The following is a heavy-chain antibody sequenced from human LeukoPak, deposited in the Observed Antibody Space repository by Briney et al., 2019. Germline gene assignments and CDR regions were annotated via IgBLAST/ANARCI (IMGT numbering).Heavy chain of an antibody. V-gene: IGHV3-21*04. J-gene: IGHJ4*02. Sequence: GGSLRLSCATSGFTFNNYNMNWVRQAPGRALEWVSSITSSGTYIFYADSVKGRFTISRDNSKSTLYLQMNSLRAEDTAAYYCAKFAQRYCSGGSCHPFDYWGQGTLVTVSS. CDR3: AKFAQRYCSGGSCHPFDY. CDR1: GFTFNNYN. CDR2: ITSSGTYI. D-gene: IGHD2-15*01.